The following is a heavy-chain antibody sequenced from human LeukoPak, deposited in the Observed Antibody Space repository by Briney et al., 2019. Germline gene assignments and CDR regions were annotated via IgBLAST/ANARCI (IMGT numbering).Heavy chain of an antibody. CDR1: GGSISSGGYY. CDR2: IYYSGST. CDR3: AKDLDPITMIVVVITPDAFDI. Sequence: SETLSLTCTVSGGSISSGGYYWSWIRQHPGKGLEWIGYIYYSGSTYYNPSLKSRVTISVDTSKNQFSLKLSSVTAADTAVYYCAKDLDPITMIVVVITPDAFDIWGQGTMVTVSS. V-gene: IGHV4-31*03. D-gene: IGHD3-22*01. J-gene: IGHJ3*02.